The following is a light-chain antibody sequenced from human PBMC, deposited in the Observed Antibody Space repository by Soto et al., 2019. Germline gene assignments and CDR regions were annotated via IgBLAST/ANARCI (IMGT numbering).Light chain of an antibody. CDR3: QQRANWPPIT. CDR2: DAS. J-gene: IGKJ5*01. Sequence: EIVLTQSPATLSLSPGERATLSCRASQSIANYLAWYQQKPGQAPRLLIYDASNRATGIPARFSGSGSGTDFTLTIRSLEPEDCAVYYCQQRANWPPITFGQGTRLEIK. V-gene: IGKV3-11*01. CDR1: QSIANY.